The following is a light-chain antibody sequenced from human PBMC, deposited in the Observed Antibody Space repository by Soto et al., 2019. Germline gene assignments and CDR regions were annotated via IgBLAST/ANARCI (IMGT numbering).Light chain of an antibody. CDR1: QSIRSPF. J-gene: IGKJ1*01. CDR2: GAS. Sequence: EIVLTQSPATLSLSPGERATLSCRASQSIRSPFLAWYQQKPGQAPRLFIHGASSRATGIPDRFSGSGSGTEFTLTISRLEPEDFAVYYCGSDEWTFGQGTKV. CDR3: GSDEWT. V-gene: IGKV3-20*01.